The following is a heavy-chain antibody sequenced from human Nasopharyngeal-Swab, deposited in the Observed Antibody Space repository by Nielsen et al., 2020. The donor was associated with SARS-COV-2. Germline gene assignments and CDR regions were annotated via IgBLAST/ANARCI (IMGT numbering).Heavy chain of an antibody. D-gene: IGHD5-18*01. CDR2: IIPIFGTA. CDR1: GGTFSSYA. Sequence: SVKVSCKASGGTFSSYAISWVRQAPGQGLEWMGGIIPIFGTANYAQKFQGRVTITADESTSTAYMELSSLRSEDTAVYYCARDGGYSYGHQGRRDWFDPWGQGTLVTVSS. J-gene: IGHJ5*02. V-gene: IGHV1-69*13. CDR3: ARDGGYSYGHQGRRDWFDP.